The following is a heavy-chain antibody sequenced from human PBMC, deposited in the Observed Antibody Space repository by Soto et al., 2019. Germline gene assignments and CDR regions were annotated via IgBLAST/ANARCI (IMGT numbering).Heavy chain of an antibody. CDR3: AKDVGGADYFDY. D-gene: IGHD2-21*01. CDR1: GFTFDDYA. V-gene: IGHV3-9*01. CDR2: ISWSGGGI. Sequence: LRLSCAASGFTFDDYAMHWVRQVPGKGLEWVSGISWSGGGIDYAASVKGRFTISRDNAKNSLYLQMNSLRAEDTALYYCAKDVGGADYFDYWGQGTLVTVSS. J-gene: IGHJ4*02.